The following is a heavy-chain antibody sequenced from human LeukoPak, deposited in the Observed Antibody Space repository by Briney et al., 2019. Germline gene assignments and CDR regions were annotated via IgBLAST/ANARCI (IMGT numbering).Heavy chain of an antibody. CDR2: IYYSGST. Sequence: SETLSLTCTVSGGSISSSSYYWGWIRQPPGKGLEWIGSIYYSGSTYYNPSLKSRVTISVDTSKNQFSLKLSSVTAADTAVYYCAREAPEGGYYKDWGQGTLVTVSS. CDR3: AREAPEGGYYKD. V-gene: IGHV4-39*07. D-gene: IGHD3-22*01. CDR1: GGSISSSSYY. J-gene: IGHJ4*02.